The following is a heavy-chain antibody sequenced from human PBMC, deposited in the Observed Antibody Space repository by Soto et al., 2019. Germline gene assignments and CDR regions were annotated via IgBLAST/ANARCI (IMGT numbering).Heavy chain of an antibody. CDR1: GGSISSGGYY. V-gene: IGHV4-31*03. Sequence: QVQLQESGPGLVKPSQILSLTCTVSGGSISSGGYYWSWIRQHPGKGLEWIGYIYYSGSTYYNPSLKGRVTISVDTSKNQFSLKLSSVTAADTAVYYCARAPKGVGQLAGGWLDPWGQGTLVTVSS. CDR3: ARAPKGVGQLAGGWLDP. D-gene: IGHD6-6*01. J-gene: IGHJ5*02. CDR2: IYYSGST.